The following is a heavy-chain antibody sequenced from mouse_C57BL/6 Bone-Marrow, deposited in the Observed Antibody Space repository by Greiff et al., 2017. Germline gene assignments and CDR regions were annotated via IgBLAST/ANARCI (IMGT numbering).Heavy chain of an antibody. CDR1: GFSLTSYG. CDR2: IWSGGST. Sequence: QVQLKQSGPGLVQPSQSLSITCTVSGFSLTSYGVHWVRQSPGKGLEWLGVIWSGGSTDYNAAFISRLSISKDNSKSQVFFKMNSLQADDTAIYYWARTSYYYGSSYWYFDVWGTGTTVTVSS. J-gene: IGHJ1*03. D-gene: IGHD1-1*01. V-gene: IGHV2-2*01. CDR3: ARTSYYYGSSYWYFDV.